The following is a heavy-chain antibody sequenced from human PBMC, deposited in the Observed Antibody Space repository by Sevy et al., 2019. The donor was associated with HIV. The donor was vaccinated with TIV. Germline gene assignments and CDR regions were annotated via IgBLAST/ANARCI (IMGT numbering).Heavy chain of an antibody. V-gene: IGHV3-23*01. J-gene: IGHJ3*02. CDR1: GFTFSSYA. CDR2: ISGSGGST. D-gene: IGHD3-22*01. Sequence: GGSLRLSCAASGFTFSSYAMSWVRQAPGKGLEWVSAISGSGGSTYYADSVKGRFTISRDNSKNTLYLQMNSLRAEDTAVYYCAKCGLSDSSGQWAYDAFDIWGQGTMVTVSS. CDR3: AKCGLSDSSGQWAYDAFDI.